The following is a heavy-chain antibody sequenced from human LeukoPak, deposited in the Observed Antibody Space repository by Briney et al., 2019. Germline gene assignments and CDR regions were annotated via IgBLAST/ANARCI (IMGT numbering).Heavy chain of an antibody. CDR1: GGTFSSYG. CDR3: ARVAGSSYDY. D-gene: IGHD3-10*01. CDR2: IIPILNIA. J-gene: IGHJ4*02. V-gene: IGHV1-69*04. Sequence: ASVKVSCKASGGTFSSYGIIWVRQAPGQGLEWMGRIIPILNIADYAQRFQGRVTITADTSTSTAYMELSSLRSEDTAVYYCARVAGSSYDYWGQGTLVTVSS.